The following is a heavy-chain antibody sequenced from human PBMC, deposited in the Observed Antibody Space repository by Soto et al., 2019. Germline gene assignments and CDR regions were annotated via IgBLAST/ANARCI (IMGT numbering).Heavy chain of an antibody. J-gene: IGHJ4*02. CDR3: ARDQGYYDSSGYFDY. CDR1: GFTFSDYY. D-gene: IGHD3-22*01. V-gene: IGHV3-11*01. Sequence: PGGSLRLSCAASGFTFSDYYMSWIRQAPGKGLEWVSYISSSGSIIYYADSVEGRFTISRDNARNSLYLQLNSLRAEDTAVYYCARDQGYYDSSGYFDYWGQGTLVTVSS. CDR2: ISSSGSII.